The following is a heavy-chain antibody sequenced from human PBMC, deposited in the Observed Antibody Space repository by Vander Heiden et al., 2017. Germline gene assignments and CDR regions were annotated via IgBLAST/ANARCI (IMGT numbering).Heavy chain of an antibody. J-gene: IGHJ6*02. V-gene: IGHV5-51*01. CDR1: GYSFTSYW. CDR3: ARAIDYDFWSGYSLDYYGMDV. Sequence: EVQLVQSGAEVKKPGESLTISCKGSGYSFTSYWIGWVRQMPGKGLEWMGIIYPGDSDTRYSPSFQGQVTISADKSISTAYLQWSSLKASDTAMYYCARAIDYDFWSGYSLDYYGMDVWGQGTTVTVSS. CDR2: IYPGDSDT. D-gene: IGHD3-3*01.